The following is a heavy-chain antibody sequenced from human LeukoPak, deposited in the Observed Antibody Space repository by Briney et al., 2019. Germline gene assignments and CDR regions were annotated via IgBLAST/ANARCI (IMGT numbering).Heavy chain of an antibody. Sequence: GGSLRLSCAASGFTFSSYAMHWVRQAPGKGLEWVSVIYSGGSTYYADSVKGRFTISRDNSKNTLYLQMNSLRAEDTAVYYCARDRYYYDSSGYYCTDYWGQGTLVTVSS. D-gene: IGHD3-22*01. CDR1: GFTFSSYA. V-gene: IGHV3-66*02. CDR3: ARDRYYYDSSGYYCTDY. CDR2: IYSGGST. J-gene: IGHJ4*02.